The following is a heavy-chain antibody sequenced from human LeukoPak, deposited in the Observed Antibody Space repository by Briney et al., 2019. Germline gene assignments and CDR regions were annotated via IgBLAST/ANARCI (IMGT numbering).Heavy chain of an antibody. D-gene: IGHD2-15*01. J-gene: IGHJ5*02. CDR3: ARGGVVVVAATTANWFYP. CDR2: IYYSGGT. Sequence: PSQTLSLTCTVSGDSISSGDYYWSWIRQPPGKGLEWIGYIYYSGGTYYNPSLKSRVTISVDTSKNQFSLKLSSVTAADTAVYYCARGGVVVVAATTANWFYPWGQGTLVTVSS. CDR1: GDSISSGDYY. V-gene: IGHV4-30-4*01.